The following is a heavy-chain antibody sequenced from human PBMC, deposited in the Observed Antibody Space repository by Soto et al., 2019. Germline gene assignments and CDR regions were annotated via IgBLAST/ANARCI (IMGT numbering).Heavy chain of an antibody. CDR2: INHSGST. J-gene: IGHJ5*02. Sequence: QVQLQQWGAGLLKPSETLSLTCAVYGGSFSGYYWSWIRQPPGKGLEWIGEINHSGSTNYNPSLKSRVTISVDTSKNQFSLKLSSVTAADTAVYYCARELTRRGSYGLGSAQSETWGQGTLVTVSS. D-gene: IGHD3-10*01. CDR3: ARELTRRGSYGLGSAQSET. CDR1: GGSFSGYY. V-gene: IGHV4-34*01.